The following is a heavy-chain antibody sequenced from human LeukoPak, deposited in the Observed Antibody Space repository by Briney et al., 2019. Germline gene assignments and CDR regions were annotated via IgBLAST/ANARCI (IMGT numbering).Heavy chain of an antibody. J-gene: IGHJ4*02. Sequence: GGSLRLSCAASGFTFSNFAMSWVRQAPGKGLEWVSAISSGGGSTFYADSVKGRFTISRDRSKNTLYLQMNSLRAEDTAVYYCAKRDTSGYYYFDYWGQGTLVTVSS. V-gene: IGHV3-23*01. CDR2: ISSGGGST. CDR3: AKRDTSGYYYFDY. CDR1: GFTFSNFA. D-gene: IGHD3-22*01.